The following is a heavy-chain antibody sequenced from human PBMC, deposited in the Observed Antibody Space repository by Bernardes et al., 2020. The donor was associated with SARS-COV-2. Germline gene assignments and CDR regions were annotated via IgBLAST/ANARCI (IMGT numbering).Heavy chain of an antibody. CDR2: ISYSGTT. Sequence: SETLSLTCTVSGGSFTYYYWNWIRQPPGKGLEWLGDISYSGTTNYNPPLKSRVAMSLDTSKNQFSLQLSSVTAADTATYYCAREISGDYSGFEYWGQGTLVTVSS. J-gene: IGHJ4*02. D-gene: IGHD4-17*01. CDR1: GGSFTYYY. CDR3: AREISGDYSGFEY. V-gene: IGHV4-59*01.